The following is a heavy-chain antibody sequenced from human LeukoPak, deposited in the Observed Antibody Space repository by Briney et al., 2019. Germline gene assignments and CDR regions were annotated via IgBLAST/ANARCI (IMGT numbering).Heavy chain of an antibody. V-gene: IGHV1-18*01. CDR1: GYTFTSYG. CDR2: ISAYNGNT. J-gene: IGHJ4*02. CDR3: ARVYYYDSSGSLFDY. D-gene: IGHD3-22*01. Sequence: AASVKVSCKASGYTFTSYGISWVRQAPGQGLEWMGWISAYNGNTNYAQKLQGRVTMTTDTSTSTAYMELRSLRSDDTAVYYCARVYYYDSSGSLFDYWGQGTLVTVSP.